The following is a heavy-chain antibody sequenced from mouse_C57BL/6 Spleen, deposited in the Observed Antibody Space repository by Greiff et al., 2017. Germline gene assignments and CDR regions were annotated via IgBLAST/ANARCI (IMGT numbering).Heavy chain of an antibody. Sequence: EVHLVESGGGLVKPGGSLKLSCAASGFTFSSYTMSWVRQTPEKRLEWVATISGGGGNTYYPDSVKGRFTISRDNAKNTLYLQMSSLRSEDTALYYCARHEWDGAMDYWGQGTSVTVSS. J-gene: IGHJ4*01. V-gene: IGHV5-9*01. CDR1: GFTFSSYT. D-gene: IGHD4-1*01. CDR2: ISGGGGNT. CDR3: ARHEWDGAMDY.